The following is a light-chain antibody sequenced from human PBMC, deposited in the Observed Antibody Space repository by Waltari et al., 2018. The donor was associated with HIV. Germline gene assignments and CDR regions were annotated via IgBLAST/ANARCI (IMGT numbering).Light chain of an antibody. J-gene: IGLJ2*01. Sequence: QPALTQPRSVSGSPGQSVTISCTGTRSDVGGYNFVSWYQQHPGKVPTVIIYDVSKRPSGVPDRVAGSKSGNTASLTISGLQAEDEADYYCCSYAGSYSFLFGGGTKVTVL. CDR3: CSYAGSYSFL. CDR2: DVS. CDR1: RSDVGGYNF. V-gene: IGLV2-11*01.